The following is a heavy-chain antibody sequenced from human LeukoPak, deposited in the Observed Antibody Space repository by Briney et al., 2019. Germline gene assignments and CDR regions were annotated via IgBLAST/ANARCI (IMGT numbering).Heavy chain of an antibody. CDR3: AKGIRGATIRDGMDV. CDR1: GFTFDDYA. Sequence: GRSLRLSCAASGFTFDDYAMHWVRQAPGKGLEWVSGISWISDSIDYAGSVKGRFTISRDNAKNSLYLQMNSLRAEDTALYYCAKGIRGATIRDGMDVWGQGTTVTVSS. CDR2: ISWISDSI. V-gene: IGHV3-9*01. J-gene: IGHJ6*02. D-gene: IGHD5-12*01.